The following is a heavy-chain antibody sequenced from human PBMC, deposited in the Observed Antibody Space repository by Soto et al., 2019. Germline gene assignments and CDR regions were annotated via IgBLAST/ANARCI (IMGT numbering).Heavy chain of an antibody. CDR2: IRSRANNFAT. CDR1: GFIFSGSA. J-gene: IGHJ6*02. Sequence: EVQLVESEGGLVQPGGSLKLSCAASGFIFSGSAIHWVRQASGKGLEWVGRIRSRANNFATSSAASVKGRFTFSRDDSKNTAYLQMNTLKPEDTAVYYCARGQGAAIGDYYYHGMDVWGQGTTVTVSS. V-gene: IGHV3-73*02. CDR3: ARGQGAAIGDYYYHGMDV. D-gene: IGHD2-2*02.